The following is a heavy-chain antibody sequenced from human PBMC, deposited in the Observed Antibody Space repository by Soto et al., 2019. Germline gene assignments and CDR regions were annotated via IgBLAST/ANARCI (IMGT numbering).Heavy chain of an antibody. CDR2: VYYSGST. J-gene: IGHJ4*01. Sequence: PSETLSLTCTVSGGSISTYYWTWIRQPPGKGLEWIGCVYYSGSTNYNPSLKSRVTISADTSNNQFSLKLSSVTAADTAVYYCARRLAHNPRYYFDYWGLGTLVTVSS. D-gene: IGHD1-20*01. CDR3: ARRLAHNPRYYFDY. CDR1: GGSISTYY. V-gene: IGHV4-59*08.